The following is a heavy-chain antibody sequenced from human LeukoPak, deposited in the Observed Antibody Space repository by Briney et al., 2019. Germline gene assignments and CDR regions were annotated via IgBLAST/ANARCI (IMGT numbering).Heavy chain of an antibody. Sequence: GGSLRLSCAASGFTFSSYSMNWVRQPPGRGLEWMTVISNDGNTKYYADSARGRFTISRDNSKSTLYLQINGLRLDDTAVYYCARAMVRGIPFDYWGQGTLVTVSS. CDR3: ARAMVRGIPFDY. D-gene: IGHD3-10*01. J-gene: IGHJ4*02. V-gene: IGHV3-30*03. CDR2: ISNDGNTK. CDR1: GFTFSSYS.